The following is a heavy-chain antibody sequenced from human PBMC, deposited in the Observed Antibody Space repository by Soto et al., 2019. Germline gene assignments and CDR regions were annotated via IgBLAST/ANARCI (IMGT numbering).Heavy chain of an antibody. CDR1: GYTFSSFY. V-gene: IGHV1-46*01. J-gene: IGHJ6*02. D-gene: IGHD5-18*01. CDR3: ASDRGTAPLYEMDV. CDR2: INPSGGRT. Sequence: ASVKVSCKTSGYTFSSFYIHWVRQAPGQGREWMGLINPSGGRTSYRQKFQGRITMTRDTSASTVNMELSSLRSEDTAVYYCASDRGTAPLYEMDVWGPGTTVTVSS.